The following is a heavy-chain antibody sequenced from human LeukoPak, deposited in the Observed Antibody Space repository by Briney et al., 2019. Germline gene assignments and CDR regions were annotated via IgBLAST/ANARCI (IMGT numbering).Heavy chain of an antibody. CDR2: ISSSGSTI. V-gene: IGHV3-11*04. CDR1: GFTFSDYY. J-gene: IGHJ3*02. Sequence: AGGSLRLSYAASGFTFSDYYMSWIRQAPGKGLEWVSYISSSGSTIYYADSVKGRFTISRDNAKNSLYLQMNSLRAEDTAVYYCAKAGYSSSWSNLGHAFDIWGQGTMVTVSS. CDR3: AKAGYSSSWSNLGHAFDI. D-gene: IGHD6-13*01.